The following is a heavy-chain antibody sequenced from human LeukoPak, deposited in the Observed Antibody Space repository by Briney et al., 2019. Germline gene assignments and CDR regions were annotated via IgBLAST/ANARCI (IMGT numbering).Heavy chain of an antibody. D-gene: IGHD2-2*01. V-gene: IGHV1-18*01. Sequence: GWISAYNGNTNYAQKLQGRVTMTTDTSTSTAYMELRSLRSDDTAVYYCAREIVVVPAAMAYYYYYGMDVWGQGTTVTVSS. CDR2: ISAYNGNT. CDR3: AREIVVVPAAMAYYYYYGMDV. J-gene: IGHJ6*02.